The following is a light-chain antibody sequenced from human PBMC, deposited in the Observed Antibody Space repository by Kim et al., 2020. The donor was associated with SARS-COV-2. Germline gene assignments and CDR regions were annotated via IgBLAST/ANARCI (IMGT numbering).Light chain of an antibody. Sequence: QSVLTQPPSVSAAPGQKVTISCSGSSSNIGNNYVSWYQQLPGTVPKLLIYDNNKRPSGIPDRFSGSKSGTSATLGITGLQTGDEADYYCGTWDSSLSVGVFGGGTKLTVL. J-gene: IGLJ3*02. V-gene: IGLV1-51*01. CDR1: SSNIGNNY. CDR3: GTWDSSLSVGV. CDR2: DNN.